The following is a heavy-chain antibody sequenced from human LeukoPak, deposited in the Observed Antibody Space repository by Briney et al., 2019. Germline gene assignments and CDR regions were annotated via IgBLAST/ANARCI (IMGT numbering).Heavy chain of an antibody. D-gene: IGHD6-19*01. J-gene: IGHJ4*02. Sequence: GGSLRLTCAASGFTVSRNNLIWVRHPPGKGLEWVSVIYSGDSTYYAESVQGRFTISRDRTKNTVYLQMNSLRAEDTAVYYCATGGHGGGWSNFEYWGQGTLVTVSS. CDR2: IYSGDST. CDR1: GFTVSRNN. CDR3: ATGGHGGGWSNFEY. V-gene: IGHV3-53*01.